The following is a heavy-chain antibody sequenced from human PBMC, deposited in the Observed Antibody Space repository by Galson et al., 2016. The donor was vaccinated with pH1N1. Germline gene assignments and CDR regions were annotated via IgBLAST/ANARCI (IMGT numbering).Heavy chain of an antibody. CDR1: GDPISSYY. V-gene: IGHV4-59*08. Sequence: SETLSLTCTVSGDPISSYYWNWIRQPPGKGLEWIGYISYTGGTKYNPSLKSRVTISRDTSKNQFFLKVISVTAADTAVYYCARHPWDYGDDIGGEYDSWGQGTLVAVSS. D-gene: IGHD4-17*01. CDR3: ARHPWDYGDDIGGEYDS. CDR2: ISYTGGT. J-gene: IGHJ4*02.